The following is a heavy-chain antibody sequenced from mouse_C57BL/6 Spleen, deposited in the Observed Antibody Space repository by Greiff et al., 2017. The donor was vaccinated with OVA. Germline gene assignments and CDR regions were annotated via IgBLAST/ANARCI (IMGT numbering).Heavy chain of an antibody. Sequence: DVMLVESEGGLVQPGSSMKLSCTASGFTFSDYYMAWVRQVPEKGLEWVANINYDGSSTYYLDSLKSRFIISRDNAKNILYLQMSSLKSEDTATYYCARDDDYDGGVFAYWGQGTLVTVSA. CDR2: INYDGSST. CDR1: GFTFSDYY. V-gene: IGHV5-16*01. D-gene: IGHD2-4*01. J-gene: IGHJ3*01. CDR3: ARDDDYDGGVFAY.